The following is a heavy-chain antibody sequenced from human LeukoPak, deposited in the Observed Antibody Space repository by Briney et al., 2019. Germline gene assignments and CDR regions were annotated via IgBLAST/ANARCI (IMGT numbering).Heavy chain of an antibody. Sequence: GGSLRLSCAASGFTFSSYSMNWVRQAPGKGLEWVSSISSSSSYIYYADSVKGRFTISRGNAKNSLYLQMNSLRAEDTAVYYCARAPRATPGPYDSSGPPDYWGQGTLVTVSS. CDR2: ISSSSSYI. V-gene: IGHV3-21*01. J-gene: IGHJ4*02. CDR1: GFTFSSYS. D-gene: IGHD3-22*01. CDR3: ARAPRATPGPYDSSGPPDY.